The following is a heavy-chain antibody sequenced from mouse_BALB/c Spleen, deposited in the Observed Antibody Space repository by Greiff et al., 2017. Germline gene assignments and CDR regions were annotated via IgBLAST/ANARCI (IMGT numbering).Heavy chain of an antibody. D-gene: IGHD2-14*01. CDR2: IWAGGST. Sequence: VQLQESGPGLVAPSQSLSITCTVSGFSLTSYGVHWVRQPPGKGLEWLGVIWAGGSTNYNSALMSRLSISKDNSKSQVFLKMNSLQTDDTAMYYCARDWDRYDVGAGYWGQGTLVTVSA. V-gene: IGHV2-9*02. J-gene: IGHJ3*01. CDR3: ARDWDRYDVGAGY. CDR1: GFSLTSYG.